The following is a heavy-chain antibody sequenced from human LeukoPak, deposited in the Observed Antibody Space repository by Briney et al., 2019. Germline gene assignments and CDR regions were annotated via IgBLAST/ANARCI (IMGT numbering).Heavy chain of an antibody. CDR1: GYSFTSYW. D-gene: IGHD3-22*01. V-gene: IGHV5-51*01. Sequence: VESLKISCKGSGYSFTSYWIGWVRQMPGKGLEWMGIIYPGDSDTRYSPSFQGQVTISADKSISTAYLQWSSLKASDTAMYYCASRPYYYDSSGYPNDAFDIWGQGTMVTVSS. CDR3: ASRPYYYDSSGYPNDAFDI. J-gene: IGHJ3*02. CDR2: IYPGDSDT.